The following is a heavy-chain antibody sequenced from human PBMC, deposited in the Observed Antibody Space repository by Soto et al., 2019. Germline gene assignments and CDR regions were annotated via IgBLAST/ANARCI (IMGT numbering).Heavy chain of an antibody. CDR1: GGSIRSSIHY. V-gene: IGHV4-39*01. J-gene: IGHJ5*02. CDR3: ARHNYDFWSGYGGWFDP. CDR2: IAFSGST. D-gene: IGHD3-3*01. Sequence: SETLSLTCTVSGGSIRSSIHYWGWIRQPPGKGLEWIGSIAFSGSTYYKMSLKSRVVISIATSKNHFSLTLSSVTAADPAVYYCARHNYDFWSGYGGWFDPWGQGTLVTVSS.